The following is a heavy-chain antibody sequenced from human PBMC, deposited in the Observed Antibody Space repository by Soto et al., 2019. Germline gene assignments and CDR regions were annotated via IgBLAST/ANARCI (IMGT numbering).Heavy chain of an antibody. D-gene: IGHD2-15*01. CDR3: ARGGGSWSYYYYYGMDV. J-gene: IGHJ6*02. CDR2: IYYSGST. CDR1: GGSISSSSYY. Sequence: QLQLQESGPGLVKPSETLSLTCTVSGGSISSSSYYWGWIRQPPGKGLEWIGSIYYSGSTYYNPSLQSRVTISVDTSKNQFSLKLSSVTAADTAVYYFARGGGSWSYYYYYGMDVWGQGTTVTVSS. V-gene: IGHV4-39*01.